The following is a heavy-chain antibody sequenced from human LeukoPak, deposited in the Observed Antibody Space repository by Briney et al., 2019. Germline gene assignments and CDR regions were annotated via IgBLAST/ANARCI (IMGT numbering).Heavy chain of an antibody. CDR1: VGTFSSYA. V-gene: IGHV1-69*01. CDR3: ARASGGSGSYYRPSAFDI. Sequence: GAAVKVSCKASVGTFSSYAISWVRQAPGQGLEWMGGIFPIFGTANYAQKFQGRVTITADESTSTAYMELSSLRSEDTAVYYCARASGGSGSYYRPSAFDIWGQGTMVTVSS. J-gene: IGHJ3*02. D-gene: IGHD3-10*01. CDR2: IFPIFGTA.